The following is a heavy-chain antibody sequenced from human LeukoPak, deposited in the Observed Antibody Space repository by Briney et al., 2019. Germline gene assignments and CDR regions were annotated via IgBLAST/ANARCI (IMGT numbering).Heavy chain of an antibody. J-gene: IGHJ5*02. D-gene: IGHD4-17*01. CDR3: AKITPGDYARERFNWFDP. CDR2: IYYSGST. V-gene: IGHV4-38-2*02. Sequence: PSETLSLTCTVSGYSISSGYYWGWIRQPPGKGLEWIGYIYYSGSTYYNPSLKSRVTISVDKSKNQFSLKLSSVTAADTAVYYCAKITPGDYARERFNWFDPWGQGTLVTVSS. CDR1: GYSISSGYY.